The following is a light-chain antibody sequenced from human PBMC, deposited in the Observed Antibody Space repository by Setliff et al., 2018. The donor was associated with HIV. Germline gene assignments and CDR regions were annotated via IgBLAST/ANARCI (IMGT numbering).Light chain of an antibody. CDR2: QAT. J-gene: IGLJ1*01. CDR1: SSDVGRYNL. Sequence: QSALTQPASVSGSPGQSITISCTGTSSDVGRYNLVSWYQQHPGKAPKLMIYQATKRPSGVSNRSSGSKSGNTASLTISGLQAEDEADYYCCSNTGSNTYVFGTGTKVTVL. V-gene: IGLV2-23*01. CDR3: CSNTGSNTYV.